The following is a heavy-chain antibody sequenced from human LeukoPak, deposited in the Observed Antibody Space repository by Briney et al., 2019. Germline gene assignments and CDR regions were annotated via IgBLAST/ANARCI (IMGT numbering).Heavy chain of an antibody. CDR3: AKGSEWLLPQYFDF. D-gene: IGHD3-3*01. CDR2: ISSGGGST. V-gene: IGHV3-23*01. Sequence: GGSLRLSCAASGFTFSSSAMSWVRQAPGKGLEWLSTISSGGGSTYYADSVKGRFTISRDNSKNTLYLHMKSLRAEDTAVYYCAKGSEWLLPQYFDFWGQGTLVTVSS. CDR1: GFTFSSSA. J-gene: IGHJ4*02.